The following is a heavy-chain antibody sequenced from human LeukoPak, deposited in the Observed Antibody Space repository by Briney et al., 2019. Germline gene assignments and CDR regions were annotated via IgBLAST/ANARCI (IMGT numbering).Heavy chain of an antibody. CDR3: ARAIKAAAGNLAY. V-gene: IGHV3-30*04. CDR2: ISYDGSNK. CDR1: GFTFSSYA. Sequence: GGSLRLSCAASGFTFSSYAMHWVRQAPGKGLEWVAVISYDGSNKYYADSVKGRFTISRDNSKNTLYLQMNSLRAEDTAVYYCARAIKAAAGNLAYWGQGNLVTVSS. D-gene: IGHD6-13*01. J-gene: IGHJ4*02.